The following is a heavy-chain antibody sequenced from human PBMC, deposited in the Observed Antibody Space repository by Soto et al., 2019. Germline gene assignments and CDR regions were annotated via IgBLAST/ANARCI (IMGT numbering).Heavy chain of an antibody. Sequence: QVQLVESGGGVVQPGRSLRLSCAASGFTFSSYAMHWVRQAPGKGLEWVAVISYDGSNKYYADSVKGRFTISRDNSKNTLYLQMNSLRDEDTAVYYCARLRIAARLYYYYGMDVCGQGTTVTVS. CDR2: ISYDGSNK. V-gene: IGHV3-30-3*01. CDR1: GFTFSSYA. J-gene: IGHJ6*02. CDR3: ARLRIAARLYYYYGMDV. D-gene: IGHD6-6*01.